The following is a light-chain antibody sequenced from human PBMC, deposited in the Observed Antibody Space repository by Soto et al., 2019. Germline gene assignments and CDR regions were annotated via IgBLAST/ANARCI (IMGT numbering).Light chain of an antibody. J-gene: IGKJ5*01. CDR1: QSVSSSS. V-gene: IGKV3-20*01. CDR3: QQYGSSPIT. Sequence: EIVLTQSPGTLSLSPGERATLSCRASQSVSSSSLAWYQQKPGQAPRLLIYGASSRATGIPDRFSGSGSGTDFTLTISRLEPDDFAFYYCQQYGSSPITFGQGTRLEIK. CDR2: GAS.